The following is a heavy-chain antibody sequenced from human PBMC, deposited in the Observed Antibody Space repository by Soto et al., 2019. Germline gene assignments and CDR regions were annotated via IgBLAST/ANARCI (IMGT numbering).Heavy chain of an antibody. CDR1: GFTFSSYS. V-gene: IGHV3-48*01. J-gene: IGHJ4*02. CDR2: ISSSSSTI. CDR3: ARDRPPVGDY. D-gene: IGHD3-10*01. Sequence: EVQLVESGGGLVQPGGSLRLSCAASGFTFSSYSMNWVRQAPGKGLEWVSYISSSSSTIYYADSVKGRFTISRDNAKNSLYLQMNSLRAEDTAVYYCARDRPPVGDYWGQGTLVTVSS.